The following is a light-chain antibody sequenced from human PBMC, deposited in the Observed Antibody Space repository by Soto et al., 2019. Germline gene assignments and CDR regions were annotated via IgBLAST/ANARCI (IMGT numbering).Light chain of an antibody. J-gene: IGKJ1*01. CDR2: DAS. V-gene: IGKV1-5*01. Sequence: DIQMTKSPSTLSASIGDRVTIPCRASQSVSRWLAWYQQKPGKAPKVLIYDASNLESGVPSRFSGSGSGTEFTLNISSLEPDDCATYYFQHYNNNLRTVGQRTKVDIK. CDR3: QHYNNNLRT. CDR1: QSVSRW.